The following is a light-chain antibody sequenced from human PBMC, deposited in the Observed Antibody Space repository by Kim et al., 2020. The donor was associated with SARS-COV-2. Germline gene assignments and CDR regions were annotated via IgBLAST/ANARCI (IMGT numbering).Light chain of an antibody. Sequence: SVKLTGTLSSGHSSYAIAWHKQQPEKSPRYLMKLSSDGSHSKGDGIPDRFSGASSGAERYLTISSLQSEDEADYYCQTWGTGIWVFGGGTKLTVL. CDR3: QTWGTGIWV. V-gene: IGLV4-69*01. CDR1: SGHSSYA. J-gene: IGLJ3*02. CDR2: LSSDGSH.